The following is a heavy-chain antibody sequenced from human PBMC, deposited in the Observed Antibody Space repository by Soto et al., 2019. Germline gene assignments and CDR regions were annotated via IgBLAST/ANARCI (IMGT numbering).Heavy chain of an antibody. J-gene: IGHJ4*02. D-gene: IGHD4-17*01. V-gene: IGHV4-61*01. CDR1: GGSVSSGNYY. CDR3: ERDALPYGDHSI. CDR2: IYYRGST. Sequence: PSETLSLTCTVSGGSVSSGNYYWSWIRQPPGKGLEWIGYIYYRGSTNYNPSLKSRVTISVDTSKNQFSLKLSSVTAADTAVYYCERDALPYGDHSIWSQGTLVTVSS.